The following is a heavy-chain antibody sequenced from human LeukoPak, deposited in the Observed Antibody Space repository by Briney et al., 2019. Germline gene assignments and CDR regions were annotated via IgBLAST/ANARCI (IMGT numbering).Heavy chain of an antibody. CDR3: ARYLDV. J-gene: IGHJ2*01. V-gene: IGHV3-30*04. CDR2: ISYDGSNK. Sequence: PGGSLRLSCAASGFTFRSYAMHWVRQAPGKGLEWVAVISYDGSNKYYIDSVKGRFTISRDNSKNTLYLQMNSLRTEDTAMYYCARYLDVWGRGTLVTVSS. CDR1: GFTFRSYA.